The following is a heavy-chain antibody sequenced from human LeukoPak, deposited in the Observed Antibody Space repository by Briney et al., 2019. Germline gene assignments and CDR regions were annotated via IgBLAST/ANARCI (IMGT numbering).Heavy chain of an antibody. J-gene: IGHJ6*02. CDR1: GFTFISYS. Sequence: GGSLRLSCAASGFTFISYSMHWVRQAPGKGLEWVGVISYDGSNKYYADSVKGRFTIARDNYKNTLYLQMNSVRAEDTAVYYSARDEYSYGSQYGMDVWGQGTTVTVSS. CDR3: ARDEYSYGSQYGMDV. V-gene: IGHV3-30*04. CDR2: ISYDGSNK. D-gene: IGHD5-18*01.